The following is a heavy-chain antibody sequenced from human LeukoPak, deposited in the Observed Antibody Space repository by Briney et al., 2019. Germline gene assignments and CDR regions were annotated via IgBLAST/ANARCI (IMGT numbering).Heavy chain of an antibody. V-gene: IGHV4-34*01. CDR2: INHSGST. CDR3: ARASLQQLVIRGIFDY. Sequence: SETLSLTCAVYGGSFSGYYWSWIRQPPGKGLEWIGEINHSGSTNYNPSLKSRVTISVDTSKNQFPLKLSSVTAADTAVYYCARASLQQLVIRGIFDYWGQGTLVTVSS. CDR1: GGSFSGYY. J-gene: IGHJ4*02. D-gene: IGHD6-13*01.